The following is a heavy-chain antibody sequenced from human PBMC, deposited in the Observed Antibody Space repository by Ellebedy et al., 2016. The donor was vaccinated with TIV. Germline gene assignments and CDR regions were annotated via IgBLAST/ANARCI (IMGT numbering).Heavy chain of an antibody. D-gene: IGHD6-19*01. CDR1: GYTFTNYG. Sequence: AASVKVSCKASGYTFTNYGIIWVRQAPGQGLEWMGWISKSIGDTNYAQKLQDRVTLTTDTSTSTAYMELRSLRYDDTAVYYCAKVDSSGWYYFDYWGQGTLVTVSS. V-gene: IGHV1-18*01. CDR3: AKVDSSGWYYFDY. CDR2: ISKSIGDT. J-gene: IGHJ4*02.